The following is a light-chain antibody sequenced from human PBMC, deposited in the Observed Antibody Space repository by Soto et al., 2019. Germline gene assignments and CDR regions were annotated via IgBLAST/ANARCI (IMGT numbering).Light chain of an antibody. J-gene: IGKJ1*01. CDR1: ENVRTF. CDR2: GAS. Sequence: EVVLTQSPATLSLSPGERATLSCRASENVRTFVDWYQQKPGQAPRLLIHGASNRATGIPARFSGSGSGTDFTLTISNLEPDDLAVYYCQQRGRWPPWTFGQGTRGELQ. V-gene: IGKV3-11*01. CDR3: QQRGRWPPWT.